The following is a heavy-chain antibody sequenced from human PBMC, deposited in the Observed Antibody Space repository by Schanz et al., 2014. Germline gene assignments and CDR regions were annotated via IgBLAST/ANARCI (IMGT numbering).Heavy chain of an antibody. CDR3: ARPALWFGDNCFDP. CDR2: ISYDGSKK. Sequence: QVQLVESGGGVVQPGRSLRLSCAASGFMFSSYGMHWVRQAPGKGLEWVGVISYDGSKKSYADSVKGRFTISRDNAKNTLYLQMNSLRAEDTAVYYCARPALWFGDNCFDPWGQGTLVTVSS. J-gene: IGHJ5*02. V-gene: IGHV3-33*08. D-gene: IGHD3-10*01. CDR1: GFMFSSYG.